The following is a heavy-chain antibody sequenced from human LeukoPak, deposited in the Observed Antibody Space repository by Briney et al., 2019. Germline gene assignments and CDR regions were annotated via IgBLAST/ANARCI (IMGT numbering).Heavy chain of an antibody. J-gene: IGHJ4*02. CDR2: IYHSGST. Sequence: PSQTLSLTCAVSGGSISSGGYSWSWIRQPPGKGLEWIGYIYHSGSTYYNPSLESRVTISVDRSKNQFSLKLSSVTAADTAVYYCARASLSMVRGYYFDYWGQGTLVTVSS. V-gene: IGHV4-30-2*01. CDR3: ARASLSMVRGYYFDY. D-gene: IGHD3-10*01. CDR1: GGSISSGGYS.